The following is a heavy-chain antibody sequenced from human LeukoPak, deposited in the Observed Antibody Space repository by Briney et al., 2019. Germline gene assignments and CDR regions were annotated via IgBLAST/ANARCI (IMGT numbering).Heavy chain of an antibody. Sequence: QPGRSLRLSCAASGFTFSSHAMHWLRHAPGKGLDGVGVIQYDRCTKCYADSVKGRFTIPSDNSRNTLDLQMNSLRAEDTAIYYCARDISGSYTVDYWGQGVLVTVSS. D-gene: IGHD1-26*01. CDR2: IQYDRCTK. J-gene: IGHJ4*02. CDR3: ARDISGSYTVDY. V-gene: IGHV3-30-3*01. CDR1: GFTFSSHA.